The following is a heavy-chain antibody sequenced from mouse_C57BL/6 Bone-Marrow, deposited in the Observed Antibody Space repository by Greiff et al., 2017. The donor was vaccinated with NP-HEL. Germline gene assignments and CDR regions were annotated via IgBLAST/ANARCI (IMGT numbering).Heavy chain of an antibody. CDR1: GFTFTDYY. J-gene: IGHJ4*01. V-gene: IGHV7-3*01. Sequence: EVQLVESGGGLVQPGGSLSLSCAASGFTFTDYYMSWVRQPPGKALEWVGFIRNKANGYTIEYSASVKGRFTISRDNSQSILYLQMNALRAEDSATYYCARSIYYDYADDPFYGIDYWGQGTSVTVSS. CDR2: IRNKANGYTI. CDR3: ARSIYYDYADDPFYGIDY. D-gene: IGHD2-4*01.